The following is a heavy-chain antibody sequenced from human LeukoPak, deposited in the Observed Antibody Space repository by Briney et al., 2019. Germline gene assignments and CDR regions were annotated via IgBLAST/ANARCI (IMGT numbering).Heavy chain of an antibody. CDR1: GGSVSSGSYY. CDR2: IYYSGST. J-gene: IGHJ6*02. V-gene: IGHV4-61*01. D-gene: IGHD3-3*02. CDR3: ARDDISDYYGMDV. Sequence: SETLSLTCTVSGGSVSSGSYYWSWIRQPPGKGLEWIGYIYYSGSTNYNPSLKSRVTISVDTSKNQFSLKLSSVTAADTAVYYCARDDISDYYGMDVWAKGPRSPSP.